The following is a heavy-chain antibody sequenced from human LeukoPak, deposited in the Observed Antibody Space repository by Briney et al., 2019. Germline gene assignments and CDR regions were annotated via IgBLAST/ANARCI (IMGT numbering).Heavy chain of an antibody. V-gene: IGHV3-23*01. J-gene: IGHJ4*02. CDR1: GFTFSNYA. D-gene: IGHD4-17*01. CDR3: AKEFSYGPMYFDY. Sequence: GGSLRLSCAASGFTFSNYAMSWVRQAPGKGLEWVSAISGSGGSTYYADSVKGRFTISRDKSKNTLYLQMNSLRAEDTAVYYCAKEFSYGPMYFDYWGQGTLVTVSS. CDR2: ISGSGGST.